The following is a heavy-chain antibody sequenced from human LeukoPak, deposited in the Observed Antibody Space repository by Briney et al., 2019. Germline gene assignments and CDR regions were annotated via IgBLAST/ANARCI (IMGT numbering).Heavy chain of an antibody. V-gene: IGHV1-8*03. J-gene: IGHJ3*02. Sequence: GASVKVSCKTSGYTFTSYDINWVRQATGQGLEWMGWMNPNSGNTGYAQKFQGRVTITRNTSISTAYMELSSLRFEDTAGYYCARRFGELLSHAFDIWGQGTMVTVSS. D-gene: IGHD3-10*01. CDR2: MNPNSGNT. CDR1: GYTFTSYD. CDR3: ARRFGELLSHAFDI.